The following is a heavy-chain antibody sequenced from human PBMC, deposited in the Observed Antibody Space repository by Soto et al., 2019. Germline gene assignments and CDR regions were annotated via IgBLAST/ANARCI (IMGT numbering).Heavy chain of an antibody. J-gene: IGHJ6*02. D-gene: IGHD3-10*01. CDR3: AKDLGSGRSDYYYYGMDV. V-gene: IGHV3-30*18. Sequence: LRLSCAASGFTFSSYGMHWVRQVPGKGLEWVAVISYDGSNKYYADSVKGRFTISRDNSKNTLYLQMNSLRAEDTAVYYCAKDLGSGRSDYYYYGMDVWGQGTTVTVS. CDR1: GFTFSSYG. CDR2: ISYDGSNK.